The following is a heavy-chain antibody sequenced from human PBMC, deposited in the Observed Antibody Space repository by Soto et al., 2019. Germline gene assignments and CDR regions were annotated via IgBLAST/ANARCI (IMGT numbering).Heavy chain of an antibody. D-gene: IGHD6-19*01. V-gene: IGHV3-30*18. Sequence: GGSLRLSCAASGFTFSSYGMHWVRQAPGKGLEWVAVISYDGSNKYYADSVKGRFTISRDNSKNTLYLQMNSLRAEDTAVYYCAKTLKAVAVIGYGMDVWGQGTTVTVSS. CDR1: GFTFSSYG. CDR3: AKTLKAVAVIGYGMDV. J-gene: IGHJ6*02. CDR2: ISYDGSNK.